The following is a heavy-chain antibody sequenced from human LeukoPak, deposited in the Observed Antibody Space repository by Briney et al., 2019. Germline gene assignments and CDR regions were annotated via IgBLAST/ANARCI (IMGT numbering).Heavy chain of an antibody. CDR2: INHSGST. J-gene: IGHJ4*02. CDR1: GGSFSGYY. V-gene: IGHV4-34*01. CDR3: ARLTRRSGNYFDY. D-gene: IGHD1-1*01. Sequence: SETLSLTCAVYGGSFSGYYWSWIRQPPGKGLEWIGEINHSGSTNYNPSLKSRVTISVDTSKNQFSLKLSSVTAADTAVYYCARLTRRSGNYFDYWGQGTLVTVSS.